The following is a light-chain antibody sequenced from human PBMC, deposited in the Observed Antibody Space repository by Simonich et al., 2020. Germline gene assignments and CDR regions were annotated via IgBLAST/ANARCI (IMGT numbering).Light chain of an antibody. CDR2: DTS. V-gene: IGLV7-46*01. J-gene: IGLJ3*02. CDR3: LLSYSGAHWV. CDR1: TGAVTSGHY. Sequence: QAVVTQEPSLTVSPGGPVTLTCGSSTGAVTSGHYPYWFQQKPGQAPRTLIYDTSKQQSWTPARFSGSLLGGKAALTLSGAQPEDEAEYYCLLSYSGAHWVFGGGTKLTVL.